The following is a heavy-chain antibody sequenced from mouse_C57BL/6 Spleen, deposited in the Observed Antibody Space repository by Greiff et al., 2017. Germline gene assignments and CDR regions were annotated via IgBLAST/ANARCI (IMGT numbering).Heavy chain of an antibody. CDR2: IYPGDGDT. CDR1: GYAFSSSW. D-gene: IGHD4-1*01. Sequence: QVQLQQSGPELVKPGASVKISCKASGYAFSSSWMNWVKQRPGKGLEWIGRIYPGDGDTNYNGKFKGKATLTADKSSSTAYMQLSSLTSEDSAVYFCARSLNWDYWGQGTTLTVSS. CDR3: ARSLNWDY. V-gene: IGHV1-82*01. J-gene: IGHJ2*01.